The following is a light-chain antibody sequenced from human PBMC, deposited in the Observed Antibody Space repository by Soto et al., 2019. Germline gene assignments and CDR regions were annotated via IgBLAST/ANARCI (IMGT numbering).Light chain of an antibody. Sequence: DIQMTQSPSSLSASVGDRVTITCQASQDISNYLNWYQQKPGKAPKLLIYAASTLQSGVPSRFSGSGSGTDFTLTISSLQPEDFATYYCQQLNSYLLTFGGGTKVDIK. CDR3: QQLNSYLLT. CDR1: QDISNY. J-gene: IGKJ4*01. V-gene: IGKV1-9*01. CDR2: AAS.